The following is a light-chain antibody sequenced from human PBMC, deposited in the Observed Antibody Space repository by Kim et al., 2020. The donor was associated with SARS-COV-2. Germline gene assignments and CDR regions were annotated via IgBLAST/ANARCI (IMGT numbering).Light chain of an antibody. V-gene: IGKV3-11*01. CDR3: QQRSNWPIT. Sequence: LSPGESATLSCRASQSVSSYLAWYQQKPGQAPRLLIYDASNRATGIPARFSGSGSGTDSTLTISSLEPEDFAVYYCQQRSNWPITFGQGTRLEIK. J-gene: IGKJ5*01. CDR2: DAS. CDR1: QSVSSY.